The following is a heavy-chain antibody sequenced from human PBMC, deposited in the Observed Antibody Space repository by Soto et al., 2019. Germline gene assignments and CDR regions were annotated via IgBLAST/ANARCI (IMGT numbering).Heavy chain of an antibody. V-gene: IGHV4-30-2*01. CDR2: IYHSGST. D-gene: IGHD4-17*01. J-gene: IGHJ6*02. Sequence: QLQLQESGSGLVKPSQTLSLTCAVSGGSISSGGYSWSWIRQAPGKGLEWIGYIYHSGSTYSNPSLKSRVTISVDRSKNQFSLKLSSVTAADTAVYYCARLSSYGDYPPYYFSGMDVWGQGTTVTVSS. CDR1: GGSISSGGYS. CDR3: ARLSSYGDYPPYYFSGMDV.